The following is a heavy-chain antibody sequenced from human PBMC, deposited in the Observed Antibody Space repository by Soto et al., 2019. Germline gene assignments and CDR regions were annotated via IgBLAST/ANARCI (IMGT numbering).Heavy chain of an antibody. J-gene: IGHJ6*02. CDR2: ISAYNGNT. D-gene: IGHD4-17*01. V-gene: IGHV1-18*01. CDR3: ARDRDGDYVYYYYGMDV. CDR1: GYTFTSYG. Sequence: ASVKVSCKASGYTFTSYGISWVRQAPGQGLEWMGWISAYNGNTNYAQKLQGRVTMTTDTSTSTAYMELRSLRSDDTAVYYCARDRDGDYVYYYYGMDVWGQGTTVTVSS.